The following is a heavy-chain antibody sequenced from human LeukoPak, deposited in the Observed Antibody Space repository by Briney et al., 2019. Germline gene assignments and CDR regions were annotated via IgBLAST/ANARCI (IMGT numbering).Heavy chain of an antibody. CDR3: ARDVTYYGGDWFDP. Sequence: PGGSLRLSCAASGFTFSSYSMNWVRPAPGKGLEWVSYISSTTSTIYYADSVKGRFTISRDNAKNSLYLQMNSLRAEDTAVYYCARDVTYYGGDWFDPWGQGTLVTVSS. D-gene: IGHD4-23*01. J-gene: IGHJ5*02. CDR1: GFTFSSYS. CDR2: ISSTTSTI. V-gene: IGHV3-48*04.